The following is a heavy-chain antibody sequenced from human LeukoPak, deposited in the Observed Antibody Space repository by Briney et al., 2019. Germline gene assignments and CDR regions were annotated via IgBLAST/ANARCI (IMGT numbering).Heavy chain of an antibody. Sequence: PSETLSLTCAVYGGSFSGYYWSWIRQPPGKGLEWIGYIYYSGSTNYNPSLKSRVTISVDTSKNQFSLKLSSVTAADTAVYYCARGDGYYGYDYWGQGTLVTVSS. CDR1: GGSFSGYY. J-gene: IGHJ4*02. D-gene: IGHD3-22*01. V-gene: IGHV4-59*01. CDR2: IYYSGST. CDR3: ARGDGYYGYDY.